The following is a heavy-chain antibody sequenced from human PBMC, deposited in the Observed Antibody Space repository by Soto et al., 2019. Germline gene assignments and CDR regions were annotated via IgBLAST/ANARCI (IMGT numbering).Heavy chain of an antibody. Sequence: GASVKVSCKASGYTFTGYYMHWVRQAPGQGLEWMGWINPNSGGTNYAQKFQGRVTMTRDTSISTAYMELSRLRSDDTAVYYCARDGSLWFGESPPPFDPWGQGTLVTVSS. D-gene: IGHD3-10*01. CDR2: INPNSGGT. V-gene: IGHV1-2*02. CDR3: ARDGSLWFGESPPPFDP. J-gene: IGHJ5*02. CDR1: GYTFTGYY.